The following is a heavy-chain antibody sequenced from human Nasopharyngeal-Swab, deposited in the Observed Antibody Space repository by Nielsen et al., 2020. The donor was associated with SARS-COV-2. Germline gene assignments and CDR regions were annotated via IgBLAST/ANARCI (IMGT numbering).Heavy chain of an antibody. CDR2: IIPILGIT. V-gene: IGHV1-69*04. J-gene: IGHJ4*02. CDR1: FNNYA. CDR3: ARGDYRGTYYFDY. Sequence: SVKVSCKASFNNYAISWVRQAPGQGLEWMGRIIPILGITNYAQKFHDRVTITADKSTSTAYMELSGLRSEDTAVYYCARGDYRGTYYFDYWGQGTLVTVSP. D-gene: IGHD1-26*01.